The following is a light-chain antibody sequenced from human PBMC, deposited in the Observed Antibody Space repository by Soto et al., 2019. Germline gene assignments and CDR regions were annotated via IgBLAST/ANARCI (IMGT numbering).Light chain of an antibody. CDR2: DVS. J-gene: IGLJ1*01. V-gene: IGLV2-14*01. Sequence: QSALTQPASVSGSPGQSITISCTGTSSDVDAYNFVSWYQQHPGKAPKLIIYDVSNRPSGVSNRFSGSKSGNTASLTISGLQAEDEADSYCGSYTTSSNYVYGSGTKLTVL. CDR3: GSYTTSSNYV. CDR1: SSDVDAYNF.